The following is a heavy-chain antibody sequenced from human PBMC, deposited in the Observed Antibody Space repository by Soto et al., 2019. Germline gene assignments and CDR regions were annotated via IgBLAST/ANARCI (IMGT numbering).Heavy chain of an antibody. CDR3: ARAASPFSSSYRFDY. D-gene: IGHD6-13*01. Sequence: PGGSLRLSCAASGFTFSSYEMNWVRQAPGKGPEWVSYISSSGTTIYYADSVKGRFTTSRDNAKNSLYLQMNILRAEDTAVYFCARAASPFSSSYRFDYWGQGTLVTVSS. CDR1: GFTFSSYE. V-gene: IGHV3-48*03. CDR2: ISSSGTTI. J-gene: IGHJ4*02.